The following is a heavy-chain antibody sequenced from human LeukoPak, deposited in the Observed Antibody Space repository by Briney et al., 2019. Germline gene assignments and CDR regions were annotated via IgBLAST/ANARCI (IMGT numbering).Heavy chain of an antibody. Sequence: PGGSLRLSCAASGFTFSSYAMSWVRQAPGKGLEWVSAISGSGGSTYYADSVKGRFTISRDNSKNTLYLQMNSLRAEDTAVYYCAKGKIVEVTAALDYWGQGTLVTVSS. CDR3: AKGKIVEVTAALDY. V-gene: IGHV3-23*01. CDR2: ISGSGGST. J-gene: IGHJ4*02. CDR1: GFTFSSYA. D-gene: IGHD2-21*02.